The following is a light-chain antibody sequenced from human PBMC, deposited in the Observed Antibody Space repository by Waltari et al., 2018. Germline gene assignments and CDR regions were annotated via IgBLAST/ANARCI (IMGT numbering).Light chain of an antibody. CDR1: QTVSAW. CDR3: QNYNNNSGT. Sequence: DIQMTQSPSTLSASVGDTVTITCRASQTVSAWLAWYQQKPGNAPKRLIYKASNLKSGVPSRISGIGSGTEFTLTINSLQPDDCATYYCQNYNNNSGTFGQGTRVELK. CDR2: KAS. V-gene: IGKV1-5*03. J-gene: IGKJ1*01.